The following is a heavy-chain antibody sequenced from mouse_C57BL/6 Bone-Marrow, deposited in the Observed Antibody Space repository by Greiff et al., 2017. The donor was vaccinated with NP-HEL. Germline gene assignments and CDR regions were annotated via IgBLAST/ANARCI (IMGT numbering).Heavy chain of an antibody. J-gene: IGHJ3*01. CDR3: VRHGLRGSY. V-gene: IGHV10-1*01. CDR2: IRSKSNNYAT. CDR1: GFSFNTYA. D-gene: IGHD2-4*01. Sequence: EVKLVESGGGLVQPKGSLKLSCAASGFSFNTYAMNWVRQAPGKGLEWVARIRSKSNNYATYYADSVKDRFTISRDDSESMLYLQMNNLKTEDTAMYYCVRHGLRGSYWGQGTLVTVSA.